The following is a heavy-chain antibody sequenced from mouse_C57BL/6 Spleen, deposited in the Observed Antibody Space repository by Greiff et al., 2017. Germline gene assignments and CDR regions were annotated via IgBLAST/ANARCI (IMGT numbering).Heavy chain of an antibody. CDR2: IWRGGST. V-gene: IGHV2-5*01. Sequence: QVQLKESGPGLVQPSQSLSITCTVSGFSLTRYGVHWVRQSPGKGLEWLGVIWRGGSTDYNAAFMSRLSITKDNSKSQVFFKMNSLQADDTAIYYCAKNGGNYPGYFDVWGTGTTVTVSS. J-gene: IGHJ1*03. D-gene: IGHD2-1*01. CDR3: AKNGGNYPGYFDV. CDR1: GFSLTRYG.